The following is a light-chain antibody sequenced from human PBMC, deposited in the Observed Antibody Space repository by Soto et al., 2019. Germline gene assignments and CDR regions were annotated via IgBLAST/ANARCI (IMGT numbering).Light chain of an antibody. CDR2: GAS. V-gene: IGKV3-20*01. CDR1: QSVSSNY. J-gene: IGKJ1*01. Sequence: ESVLTQSPGTLSLSPGDRATLSCRASQSVSSNYLAWYQQKPGQAPRLLIYGASSRATGVPHRFTGSGSGTDFTLTISRLEPEEFVMYYCQHSGDSPRRFGQGTKVEI. CDR3: QHSGDSPRR.